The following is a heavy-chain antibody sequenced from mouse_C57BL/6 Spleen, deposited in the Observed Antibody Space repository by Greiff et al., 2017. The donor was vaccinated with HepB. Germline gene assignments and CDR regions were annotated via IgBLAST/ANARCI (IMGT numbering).Heavy chain of an antibody. V-gene: IGHV1-81*01. Sequence: QVQLKESGAELARPGASVKLSCKASGYTFTSYGISWVKQRTGQGLEWIGEIYPRSGNTYYNEKFKGKATLTADKSSSTAYMELRSLTSEDSAVYFCARSVYYGYDGFAYWGQGTLVTVSA. D-gene: IGHD2-2*01. CDR3: ARSVYYGYDGFAY. CDR1: GYTFTSYG. J-gene: IGHJ3*01. CDR2: IYPRSGNT.